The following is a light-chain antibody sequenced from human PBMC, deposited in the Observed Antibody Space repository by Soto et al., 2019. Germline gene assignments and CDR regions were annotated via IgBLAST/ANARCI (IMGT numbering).Light chain of an antibody. CDR2: SAS. V-gene: IGKV1-6*01. Sequence: AIQMTQSPSSLSASVGDTVTITCRASQGIRSDLGWYQHKPGTAPKVLIYSASSLQSGVPSRFSGSGSGTDFTLTISSLQPEYIATYYCLQDYPYPWTFGQGTKVEIK. J-gene: IGKJ1*01. CDR1: QGIRSD. CDR3: LQDYPYPWT.